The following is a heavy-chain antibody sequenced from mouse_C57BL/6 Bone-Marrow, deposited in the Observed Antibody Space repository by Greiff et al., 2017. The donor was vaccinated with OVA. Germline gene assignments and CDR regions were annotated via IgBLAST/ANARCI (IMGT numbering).Heavy chain of an antibody. CDR1: GYTFTSYW. V-gene: IGHV1-69*01. J-gene: IGHJ2*01. Sequence: QVQLQQSGAELVMPGASVKLSCKASGYTFTSYWMHWVKQRPGQGLEWIGEIDPSDSYTNYNQKFKGKSTLTVDKSSSTAYMQLSSLTSEDSAVYYCARKLGGGYYFDYWGQGTTLTVSS. CDR3: ARKLGGGYYFDY. CDR2: IDPSDSYT. D-gene: IGHD4-1*01.